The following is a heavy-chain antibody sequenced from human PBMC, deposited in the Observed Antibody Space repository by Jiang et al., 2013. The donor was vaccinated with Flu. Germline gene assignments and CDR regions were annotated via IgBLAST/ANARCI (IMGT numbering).Heavy chain of an antibody. V-gene: IGHV1-18*01. CDR2: ISGYNGNT. Sequence: SGAEVKKPGASVKVSSKASGYIFTSYGISWVRQAPGQGLEWMGWISGYNGNTNYAQKLQGRVTMTTDTSTSTAYMELRSLRSDDTAVYYCARDHPTGSYDFYYYYGMDVWGKGTTVTVS. CDR1: GYIFTSYG. J-gene: IGHJ6*04. CDR3: ARDHPTGSYDFYYYYGMDV. D-gene: IGHD2-15*01.